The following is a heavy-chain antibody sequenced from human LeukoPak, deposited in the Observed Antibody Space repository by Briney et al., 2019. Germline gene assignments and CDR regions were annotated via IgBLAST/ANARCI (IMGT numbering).Heavy chain of an antibody. Sequence: GGSLRLSCAASLFTFSSYAMTWVRQAPGKGLEWVSTINPSGGDTYYADSVRGRFTISRDNSKKTLYLQMDSLRAEDTVVYYCAKAYNYGSGSYYSFFDNWGQGTLVTVSS. J-gene: IGHJ4*02. V-gene: IGHV3-23*01. CDR3: AKAYNYGSGSYYSFFDN. CDR1: LFTFSSYA. D-gene: IGHD3-10*01. CDR2: INPSGGDT.